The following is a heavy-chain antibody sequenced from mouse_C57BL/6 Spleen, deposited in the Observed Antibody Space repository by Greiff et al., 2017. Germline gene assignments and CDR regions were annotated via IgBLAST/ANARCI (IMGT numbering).Heavy chain of an antibody. CDR2: IYPGGGYT. CDR1: GYTFTNYW. CDR3: ARIGDGYSYFDV. V-gene: IGHV1-63*01. D-gene: IGHD2-3*01. J-gene: IGHJ1*03. Sequence: VQLVESGAELVRPGTSVKMSCKASGYTFTNYWIGWAKQRPGHGLEWIGDIYPGGGYTNYNEKFKGKATLTADKSSSTAYMQFSSLTSEDSAIYYCARIGDGYSYFDVWGTGTTVTVSS.